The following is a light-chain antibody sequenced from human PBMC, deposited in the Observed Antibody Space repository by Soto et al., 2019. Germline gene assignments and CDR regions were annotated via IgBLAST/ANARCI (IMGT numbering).Light chain of an antibody. CDR2: GAS. V-gene: IGKV3-20*01. CDR1: QSVSGSY. CDR3: QQYGNSPLT. J-gene: IGKJ4*01. Sequence: EIVLTQSPGTLSLSPGERATLSFRASQSVSGSYLAWYQQKPGQAPRFLIYGASSRATGIPDRFSGSGSGTDFTLTINRLEPEDFAVYYCQQYGNSPLTFGGGTKVDIK.